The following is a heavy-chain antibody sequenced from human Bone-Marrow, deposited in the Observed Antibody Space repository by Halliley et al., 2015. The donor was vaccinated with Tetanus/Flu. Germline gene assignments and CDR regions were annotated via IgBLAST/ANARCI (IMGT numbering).Heavy chain of an antibody. J-gene: IGHJ4*02. CDR3: VRSIYDSSGYYLDY. V-gene: IGHV3-21*06. D-gene: IGHD3-22*01. CDR2: RRPNGGQM. Sequence: STRRPNGGQMYNADSLEGLFIIPRDNANNSVYLQLNSLRAEDTAVYYCVRSIYDSSGYYLDYWGQGTLVTVSS.